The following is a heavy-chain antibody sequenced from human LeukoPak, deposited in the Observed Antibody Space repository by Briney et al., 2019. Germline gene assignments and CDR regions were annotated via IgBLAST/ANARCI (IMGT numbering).Heavy chain of an antibody. CDR1: GYTFTSYG. Sequence: ASVTVSCKASGYTFTSYGISWVRQAPGQGLEWMGWISAYNGNTNYAQKLQGRVTMTTDTSTSTAYMELRSLRSDDTAVYYCAREDSSGYYEPPFDYWGQGTLVTVSS. CDR2: ISAYNGNT. J-gene: IGHJ4*02. D-gene: IGHD3-22*01. CDR3: AREDSSGYYEPPFDY. V-gene: IGHV1-18*01.